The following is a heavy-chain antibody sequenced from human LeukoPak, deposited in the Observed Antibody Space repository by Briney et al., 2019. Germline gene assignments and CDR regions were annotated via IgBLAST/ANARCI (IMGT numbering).Heavy chain of an antibody. Sequence: GGSLRLSCAASGFTFSSYAMHWVRQAPGKGLEWVAVISHDGSNKYYADSVKGRFTISRDNSKNTLYLQMNSLRAEDMAVYYCARSLIVGANYFDYWGQGTLVTVSS. V-gene: IGHV3-30-3*01. CDR3: ARSLIVGANYFDY. D-gene: IGHD1-26*01. CDR2: ISHDGSNK. CDR1: GFTFSSYA. J-gene: IGHJ4*02.